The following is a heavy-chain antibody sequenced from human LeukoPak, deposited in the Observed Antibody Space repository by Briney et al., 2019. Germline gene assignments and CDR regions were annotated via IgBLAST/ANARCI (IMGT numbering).Heavy chain of an antibody. V-gene: IGHV4-59*01. Sequence: SETLSLTCTVSGGSISSYYWGWIRQPPGKGLEWIGYIYYSGSTNYNPSLKSRVTISVDTSKNQFSLKLSSVTAADTAVYYCARVAALSSSWYWNWFDPWGQGTLVTVSS. D-gene: IGHD6-13*01. CDR2: IYYSGST. CDR1: GGSISSYY. J-gene: IGHJ5*02. CDR3: ARVAALSSSWYWNWFDP.